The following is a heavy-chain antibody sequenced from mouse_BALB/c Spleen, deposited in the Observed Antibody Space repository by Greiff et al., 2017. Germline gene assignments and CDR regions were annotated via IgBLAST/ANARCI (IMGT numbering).Heavy chain of an antibody. Sequence: VQLQQSGPGLVKPSQSLSLTCTVTGYSITSDYAWNWIRQFPGNKLEWMGYISYSGSTSYNPSLKSRISITRDTSKNQFFLQLNSVTTEDTATYYCARDYGYDGYAMDYWGQGTSVTVSS. V-gene: IGHV3-2*02. J-gene: IGHJ4*01. CDR3: ARDYGYDGYAMDY. CDR1: GYSITSDYA. CDR2: ISYSGST. D-gene: IGHD2-2*01.